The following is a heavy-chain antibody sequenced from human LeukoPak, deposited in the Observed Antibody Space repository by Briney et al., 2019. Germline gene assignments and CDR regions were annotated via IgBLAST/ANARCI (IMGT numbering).Heavy chain of an antibody. CDR3: ARGNRYCSSTSCSAHLDY. CDR2: INHSGST. J-gene: IGHJ4*02. V-gene: IGHV4-34*01. Sequence: PSETLSLTCAVYGGSFSGYYWSWIRQPPGKGLEWIGEINHSGSTNYNPSLKSRVTISVDTSKNQFSLKLSSVTAADTAVYYCARGNRYCSSTSCSAHLDYWGQGTLVTVPS. D-gene: IGHD2-2*01. CDR1: GGSFSGYY.